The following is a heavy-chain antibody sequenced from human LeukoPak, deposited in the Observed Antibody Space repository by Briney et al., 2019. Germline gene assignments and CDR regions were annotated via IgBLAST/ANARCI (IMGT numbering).Heavy chain of an antibody. V-gene: IGHV4-30-4*01. CDR1: GGSISSGDYY. CDR3: ARREWGLPFDY. CDR2: IYYSGST. J-gene: IGHJ4*02. Sequence: SETLSLTCTVSGGSISSGDYYWSWIRQPPGKGLEWIGYIYYSGSTYYNPSLKSRVTISVDTSKNQFSLKLSSVTAADTAVYYCARREWGLPFDYWGQGTLVTVSS. D-gene: IGHD1-26*01.